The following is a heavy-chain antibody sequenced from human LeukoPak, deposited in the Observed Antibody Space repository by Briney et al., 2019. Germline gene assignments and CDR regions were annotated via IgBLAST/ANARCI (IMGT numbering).Heavy chain of an antibody. V-gene: IGHV5-51*01. CDR1: GYRFTNYW. D-gene: IGHD2-2*01. CDR3: VRRNYCSSTNCYVSYFDY. J-gene: IGHJ4*02. CDR2: IYPGDSDT. Sequence: GESLKISCKGSGYRFTNYWIGWVRQMPGKGLEWMGIIYPGDSDTAYSPSFQGQVTISADKSISTAYLQWSSLKASDTAMYYCVRRNYCSSTNCYVSYFDYWAQGTLVTVSS.